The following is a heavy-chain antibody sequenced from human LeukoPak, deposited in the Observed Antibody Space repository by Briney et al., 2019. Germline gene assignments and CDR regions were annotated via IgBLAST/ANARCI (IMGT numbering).Heavy chain of an antibody. Sequence: SETLSLTCAVYGGSFSGYYWSWIRQPPGEGLEWIGEINHSGSTNYNPSLKSRVTISVDTSKNQFSLKLSSVTAADTAVYYCARVVWWLQFRYFDYWGQGTLVTVSS. J-gene: IGHJ4*02. V-gene: IGHV4-34*01. CDR3: ARVVWWLQFRYFDY. CDR2: INHSGST. CDR1: GGSFSGYY. D-gene: IGHD5-24*01.